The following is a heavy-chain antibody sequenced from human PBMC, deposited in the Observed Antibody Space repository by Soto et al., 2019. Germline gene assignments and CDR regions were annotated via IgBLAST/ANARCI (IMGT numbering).Heavy chain of an antibody. V-gene: IGHV3-21*01. CDR3: AREETAWPLAYGLDV. CDR2: IGTRSDI. Sequence: GGSLRLSCAASGFTFSCYSMHWVRQAPGKGLEWVASIGTRSDIYYADSVKGRFTVSRDNAKNSLSLQMNSLRAEDTGVYYCAREETAWPLAYGLDVWGQGTTVTVSS. CDR1: GFTFSCYS. D-gene: IGHD2-21*02. J-gene: IGHJ6*02.